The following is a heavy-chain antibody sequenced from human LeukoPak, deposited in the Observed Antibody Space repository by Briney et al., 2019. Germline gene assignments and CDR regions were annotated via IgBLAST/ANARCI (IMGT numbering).Heavy chain of an antibody. D-gene: IGHD6-13*01. V-gene: IGHV3-30*18. CDR1: GFTFSSYR. J-gene: IGHJ6*02. CDR2: ISYDGSNK. CDR3: AKDIRERGFFRSSWYYYYGMDV. Sequence: PGGSLRLSCAAAGFTFSSYRMHWVRQAPGKGLEWVAVISYDGSNKYYADSVKGRFTISRDNSKNTLYLQMNSLRAEDTAVYYCAKDIRERGFFRSSWYYYYGMDVWGQGTTVTVSS.